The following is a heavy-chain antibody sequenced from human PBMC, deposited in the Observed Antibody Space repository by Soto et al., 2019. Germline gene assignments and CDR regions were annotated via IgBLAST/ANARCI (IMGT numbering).Heavy chain of an antibody. J-gene: IGHJ6*02. Sequence: ASVKVSCKASGYTFTGYYMHWVRQAPGQGLEWMGWINPNSGGTNYAQKFQGRVTMTRNTSISTAYMELSSLRSEDTAVYYCARGRKDDLYEITVVNQYYYYYYGMDVWGQGTTVTVSS. V-gene: IGHV1-2*02. CDR3: ARGRKDDLYEITVVNQYYYYYYGMDV. CDR1: GYTFTGYY. D-gene: IGHD2-15*01. CDR2: INPNSGGT.